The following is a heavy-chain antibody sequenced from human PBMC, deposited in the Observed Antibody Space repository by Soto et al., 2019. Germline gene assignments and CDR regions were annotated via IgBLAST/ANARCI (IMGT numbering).Heavy chain of an antibody. D-gene: IGHD1-20*01. Sequence: SETLSLTCTVSTDSLRRTSYYWGWIRQHPGKGLEWIGYLYYSGSTNYNPSLKSRVTISVDTSKNQFSLKLSSVTAADTAVYYCARFNCNDGICDFWGQGTLVTVSS. CDR2: LYYSGST. V-gene: IGHV4-61*01. CDR1: TDSLRRTSYY. CDR3: ARFNCNDGICDF. J-gene: IGHJ4*02.